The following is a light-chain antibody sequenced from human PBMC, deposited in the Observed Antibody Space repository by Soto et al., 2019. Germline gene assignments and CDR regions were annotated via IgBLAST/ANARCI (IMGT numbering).Light chain of an antibody. CDR3: QQYNSYWT. CDR2: KAS. J-gene: IGKJ1*01. CDR1: QSISSW. Sequence: DIQSTPSPSTLSASVGDRVTITCRASQSISSWLAWYQQKPGKAPKLLIYKASSLESGVPSRFSGSGSGTEFTLTISSLQPEEFATDYCQQYNSYWTVGQGTKGDIK. V-gene: IGKV1-5*03.